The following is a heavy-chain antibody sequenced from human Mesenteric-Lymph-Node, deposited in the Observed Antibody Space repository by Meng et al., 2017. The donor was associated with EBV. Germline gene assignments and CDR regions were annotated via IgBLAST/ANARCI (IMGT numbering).Heavy chain of an antibody. CDR3: ARGRGSRLLFYSSFDS. V-gene: IGHV4-34*01. D-gene: IGHD2-15*01. CDR2: INHSGST. J-gene: IGHJ4*02. CDR1: GASFIGYY. Sequence: QVHMGGAVFLQPRGTLSPTCASFGASFIGYYWSWTRQPPGKGLEWIGEINHSGSTNYNPSLKSRVSVSLDTSKNQFSLKLSSVTAADTAVFYCARGRGSRLLFYSSFDSWGQGTLVTVSS.